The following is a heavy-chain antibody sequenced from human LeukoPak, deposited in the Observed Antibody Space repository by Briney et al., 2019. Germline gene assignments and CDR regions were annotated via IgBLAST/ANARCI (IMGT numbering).Heavy chain of an antibody. CDR3: ARGEGSSLSIFDY. J-gene: IGHJ4*02. Sequence: SETLSLTCTVSGGSISTYYWNWIRQPPGKGLEWIGYIYYSGSTNYNPSLKSRVTISVDTSKSQFSLRLRSVTAADTAVYYCARGEGSSLSIFDYWGQGTLVTVSS. CDR1: GGSISTYY. V-gene: IGHV4-59*01. D-gene: IGHD3-10*01. CDR2: IYYSGST.